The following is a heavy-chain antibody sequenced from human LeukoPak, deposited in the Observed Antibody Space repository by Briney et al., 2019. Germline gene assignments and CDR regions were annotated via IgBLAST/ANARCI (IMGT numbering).Heavy chain of an antibody. J-gene: IGHJ6*02. CDR1: GFTFSSYA. CDR2: ISYDGSNK. CDR3: ARGSSSSLLNYSYYYGMDV. Sequence: GGSLRLSCAASGFTFSSYAMHWVRQAPVKGLEWVAVISYDGSNKYYADSVKGRFTISRDNSKNTLYLQMNSLRAEDTAVYYCARGSSSSLLNYSYYYGMDVWGQGTTVTVSS. V-gene: IGHV3-30-3*01. D-gene: IGHD6-6*01.